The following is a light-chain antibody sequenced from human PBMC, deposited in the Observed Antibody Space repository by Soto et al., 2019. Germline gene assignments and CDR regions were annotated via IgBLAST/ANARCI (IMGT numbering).Light chain of an antibody. Sequence: EIVMTQSPATLSLSPGERATLSCRASQSVSSSYLSWYQQKPGQAPRLLIYDTSTRATGIPARFSGSGSGTEFTLTISSLQSEDFAVYYCQQYNNWPPITFGQGTRLEIK. CDR2: DTS. V-gene: IGKV3D-7*01. CDR1: QSVSSSY. J-gene: IGKJ5*01. CDR3: QQYNNWPPIT.